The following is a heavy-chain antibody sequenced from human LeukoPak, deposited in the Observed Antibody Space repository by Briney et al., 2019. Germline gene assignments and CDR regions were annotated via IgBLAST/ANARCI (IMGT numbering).Heavy chain of an antibody. Sequence: GGSLRLSCAASGFTFSNYGIHWVRQAPGRGLEWVTFIQDDGSNEYYADSVKGRFTISRDNSKNTVYLQMDSLSTDDTAVYYCAKDLGYCSNGLCLAFDHWGQGTLVTVSS. J-gene: IGHJ4*02. CDR3: AKDLGYCSNGLCLAFDH. CDR1: GFTFSNYG. D-gene: IGHD2-8*01. CDR2: IQDDGSNE. V-gene: IGHV3-30*02.